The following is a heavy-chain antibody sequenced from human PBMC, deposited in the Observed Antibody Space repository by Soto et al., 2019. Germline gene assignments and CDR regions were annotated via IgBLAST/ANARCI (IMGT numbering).Heavy chain of an antibody. CDR3: ARRRYHGAQQLVPRVANYYYYMDV. D-gene: IGHD6-13*01. CDR2: IYYSGST. V-gene: IGHV4-59*08. CDR1: GGSISSYY. J-gene: IGHJ6*03. Sequence: SETLSLTCTVSGGSISSYYWSWIRQPPGKGLEWIGYIYYSGSTNYNPSLKSRVTISVDTSKNQFSLNLSSVSAADTAVYYCARRRYHGAQQLVPRVANYYYYMDVWGKGTTVTVSS.